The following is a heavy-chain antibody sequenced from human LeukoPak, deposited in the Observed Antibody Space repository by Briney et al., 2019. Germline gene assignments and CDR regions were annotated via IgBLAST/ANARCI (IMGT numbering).Heavy chain of an antibody. J-gene: IGHJ6*03. CDR1: GFTFSTYS. Sequence: GGSLRLSCAASGFTFSTYSMNWVRQAPGKGLEWVSYIGSSSSTIYYADSVKGRFTISRENAKNSLYLQMNSLRAGDTAVYYCARDRGRYYMDVWGKGTTVTISS. CDR2: IGSSSSTI. CDR3: ARDRGRYYMDV. V-gene: IGHV3-48*01. D-gene: IGHD6-25*01.